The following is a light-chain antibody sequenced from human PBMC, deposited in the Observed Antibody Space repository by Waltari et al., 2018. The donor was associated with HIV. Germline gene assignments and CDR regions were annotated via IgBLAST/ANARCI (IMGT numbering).Light chain of an antibody. J-gene: IGLJ1*01. CDR1: NIGSKS. Sequence: SYVLAQPPSVSVAPGKTARITCGGHNIGSKSVHWYQQKPGQAPVVVIYYDSDRPSGIPERFSGSNSGNTATLTMSRVEAGDEADYYCQVWDSSSDAYVFGTGTKVTVL. CDR3: QVWDSSSDAYV. V-gene: IGLV3-21*04. CDR2: YDS.